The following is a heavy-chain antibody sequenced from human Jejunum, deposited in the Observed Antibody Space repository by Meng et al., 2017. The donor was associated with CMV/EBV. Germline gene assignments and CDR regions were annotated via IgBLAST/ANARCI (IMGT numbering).Heavy chain of an antibody. CDR3: ARWSGTYYDY. J-gene: IGHJ4*02. Sequence: ELQLVESGGALVQPVESLRLSCAASGLTVSSNYMSWLRQAPGKGLEWVSILYSSGITYYADSVKGRFTISRDNSKNTLYFQMNTLRAEDTAVYYCARWSGTYYDYWGQGTLVTVSS. CDR1: GLTVSSNY. CDR2: LYSSGIT. V-gene: IGHV3-66*01. D-gene: IGHD1-26*01.